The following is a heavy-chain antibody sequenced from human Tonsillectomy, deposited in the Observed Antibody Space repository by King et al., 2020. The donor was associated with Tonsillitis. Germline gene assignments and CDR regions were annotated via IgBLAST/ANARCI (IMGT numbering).Heavy chain of an antibody. Sequence: QLVQSGAEMKKPGASVKVSCKASGYTFTSYGISWVRQAPGQGLEWRGWISGYNGNTKYAQKLQGRLTMTTDRSTSTAYMELRSLRSDDTAVYYCARVSVGEFPAIAVAGGAFDIWGQGTMVTVSS. V-gene: IGHV1-18*04. D-gene: IGHD6-19*01. CDR3: ARVSVGEFPAIAVAGGAFDI. CDR2: ISGYNGNT. J-gene: IGHJ3*02. CDR1: GYTFTSYG.